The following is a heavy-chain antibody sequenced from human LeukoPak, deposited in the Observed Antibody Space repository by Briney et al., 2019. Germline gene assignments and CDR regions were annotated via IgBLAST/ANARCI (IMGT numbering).Heavy chain of an antibody. V-gene: IGHV3-7*01. CDR3: ARDLMSSISRGWFHP. CDR2: IKEDGSEK. J-gene: IGHJ5*02. D-gene: IGHD2-2*01. Sequence: GRSLRLSCAASGFTFSSYWMSWVRQAPGKGLEWVANIKEDGSEKYYVDSLKGRFTISRDNAKNSLYLQMSSLRAEDTAVYYCARDLMSSISRGWFHPWGQGTLVTVSS. CDR1: GFTFSSYW.